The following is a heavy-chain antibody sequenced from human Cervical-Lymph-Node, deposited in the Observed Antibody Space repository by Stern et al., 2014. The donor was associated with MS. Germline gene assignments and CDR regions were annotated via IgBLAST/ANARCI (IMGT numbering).Heavy chain of an antibody. CDR2: ITNVGST. V-gene: IGHV3-53*01. J-gene: IGHJ4*02. D-gene: IGHD1-1*01. CDR3: ARDTSSPERSDW. CDR1: GFTVSRDY. Sequence: EVQLVESGGGVIQPGGSLRLSCTASGFTVSRDYMTWVRQAPGKGLECVSLITNVGSTFYTDSVKGRCTISRDDSKNTVYLHMTSLRAEDTAMYYCARDTSSPERSDWWGQGTLVTVSS.